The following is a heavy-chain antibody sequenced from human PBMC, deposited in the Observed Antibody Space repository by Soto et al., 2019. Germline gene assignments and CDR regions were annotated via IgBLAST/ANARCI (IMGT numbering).Heavy chain of an antibody. CDR2: ISGSGDYT. D-gene: IGHD4-17*01. CDR1: GFTFSTSG. Sequence: EVQLLESGGGLVQPGGSLRLSCAASGFTFSTSGMSWVRQAPGKGLEWVSSISGSGDYTNYADSVKGRFTISRDNSKNTLYLQINCLTAEDTAVYYCANHGGFDIWGQGKMVAVSS. J-gene: IGHJ3*02. CDR3: ANHGGFDI. V-gene: IGHV3-23*01.